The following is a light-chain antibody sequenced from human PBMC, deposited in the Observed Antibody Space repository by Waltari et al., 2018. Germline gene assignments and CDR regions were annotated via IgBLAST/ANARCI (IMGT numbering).Light chain of an antibody. CDR3: QKYNSAPLT. J-gene: IGKJ3*01. CDR1: QDISNH. CDR2: VAS. Sequence: DIQMTQSPSSLSASVGDIVTITCRASQDISNHLPWYQQKPGKVPKLLIYVASTLQSGVPSRFSGSGSGTDFTLTISSLQPEDVATYYCQKYNSAPLTFGPGTKVDIK. V-gene: IGKV1-27*01.